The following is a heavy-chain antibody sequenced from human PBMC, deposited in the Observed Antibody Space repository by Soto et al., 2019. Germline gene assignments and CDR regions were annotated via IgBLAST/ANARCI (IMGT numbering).Heavy chain of an antibody. Sequence: PGGSLMISCASSGFTFSGYAMSWVRQAPGKGLEWVSAISGSGGSTYYADSVKGRFTISRDNSKNTLYLQMNSLRAEDTAVYYCARYCTNGVCYYNGMDVWGQGTKVTVSS. D-gene: IGHD2-8*01. V-gene: IGHV3-23*01. CDR2: ISGSGGST. CDR3: ARYCTNGVCYYNGMDV. CDR1: GFTFSGYA. J-gene: IGHJ6*02.